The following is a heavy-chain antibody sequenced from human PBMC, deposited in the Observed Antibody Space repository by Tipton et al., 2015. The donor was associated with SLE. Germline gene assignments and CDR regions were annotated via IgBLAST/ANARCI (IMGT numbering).Heavy chain of an antibody. V-gene: IGHV3-66*02. D-gene: IGHD3-3*01. CDR3: ARLRGDFWSGYYGPFDY. Sequence: SLRLSCAASGITVSGNYMNWVRQAPGKGLEWVSVLHSGSHTYYADSVKGRFTVSRDSYTLYLQMDSLRPEDTAVYYCARLRGDFWSGYYGPFDYWGQGTLVIVSS. CDR1: GITVSGNY. CDR2: LHSGSHT. J-gene: IGHJ4*02.